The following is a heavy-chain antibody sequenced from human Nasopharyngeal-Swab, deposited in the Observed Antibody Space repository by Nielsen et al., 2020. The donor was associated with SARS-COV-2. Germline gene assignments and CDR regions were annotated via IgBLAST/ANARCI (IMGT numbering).Heavy chain of an antibody. Sequence: ASVKVSCKASGYTFTSYGISWVRQAPGQGLEWMGWINSCNGYTNFAQKLQGRVTMTTDTSTSTAYMELRSLRSDDTAVYYCARGSSGYSYHYWGQGTLVTVSS. CDR2: INSCNGYT. CDR3: ARGSSGYSYHY. CDR1: GYTFTSYG. J-gene: IGHJ4*02. D-gene: IGHD5-18*01. V-gene: IGHV1-18*01.